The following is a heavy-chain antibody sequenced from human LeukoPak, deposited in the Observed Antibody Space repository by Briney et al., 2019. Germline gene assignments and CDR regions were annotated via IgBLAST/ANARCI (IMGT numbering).Heavy chain of an antibody. CDR2: VDPEDGET. D-gene: IGHD5-18*01. Sequence: ASVKVSCKVSGYTFTDYYMHWVQQAPEKGLEWMGLVDPEDGETIYAEKFQGRVTITADTSTDTAYMELSSLRSEDTAVYYCATTGSLSYGDYWGQGTLVTVSS. V-gene: IGHV1-69-2*01. CDR1: GYTFTDYY. CDR3: ATTGSLSYGDY. J-gene: IGHJ4*02.